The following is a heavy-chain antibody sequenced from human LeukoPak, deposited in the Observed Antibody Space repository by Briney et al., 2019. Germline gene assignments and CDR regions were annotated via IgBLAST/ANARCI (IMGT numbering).Heavy chain of an antibody. J-gene: IGHJ4*02. CDR1: GFTFSNYW. D-gene: IGHD2-8*02. CDR2: ISSDGTTT. V-gene: IGHV3-74*01. Sequence: GGSLRLSCAASGFTFSNYWMHWVRQAPGKGLVWVSRISSDGTTTNYADSVKGRFTISRDNAKNTLYPQMNSLGAEDTAIYFCVCIPVGFWGQGPLVTVSS. CDR3: VCIPVGF.